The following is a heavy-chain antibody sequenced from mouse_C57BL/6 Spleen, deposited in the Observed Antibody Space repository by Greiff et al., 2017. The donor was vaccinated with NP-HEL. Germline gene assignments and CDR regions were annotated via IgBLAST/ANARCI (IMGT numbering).Heavy chain of an antibody. CDR3: ARSPLYYGSSLYAMDY. CDR1: GYTFTSYW. V-gene: IGHV1-64*01. CDR2: IHPNSGST. J-gene: IGHJ4*01. D-gene: IGHD1-1*01. Sequence: QVHVKQPGAELVKPGASVKLSCKASGYTFTSYWMHWVKQRPGQGLEWIGMIHPNSGSTNYNEKFKSKATLTVDKSSSTAYMQLSSLTSEDSAVYYCARSPLYYGSSLYAMDYWGQGTSVTVSS.